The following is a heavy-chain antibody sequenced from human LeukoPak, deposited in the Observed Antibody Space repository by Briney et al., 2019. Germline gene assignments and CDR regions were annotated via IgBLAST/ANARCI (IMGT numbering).Heavy chain of an antibody. CDR2: IGGSGNT. J-gene: IGHJ4*02. CDR1: GFTFSSSA. V-gene: IGHV3-23*01. CDR3: AKRVGSGSGTKYFYIEY. Sequence: GGSLRLSCAASGFTFSSSAMNWVRQAPGKGLEWVSSIGGSGNTFYADSVRGRFTISRDNSKNTLYLQMNSLRVEDTAVYYCAKRVGSGSGTKYFYIEYWGQGTLVTVSS. D-gene: IGHD3-10*01.